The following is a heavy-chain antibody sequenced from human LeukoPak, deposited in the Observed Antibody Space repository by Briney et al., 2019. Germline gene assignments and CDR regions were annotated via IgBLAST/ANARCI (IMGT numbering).Heavy chain of an antibody. CDR2: INPNSGGT. J-gene: IGHJ4*02. CDR3: ARGYGDYATDY. Sequence: ASVKVSCKAFGYTFTGYYMHWVRQAPGQGLEWMGWINPNSGGTDYAQKFQGRVTMTRDTSISTAYMDLSGLRSDDTAVYYCARGYGDYATDYWGQGTLVTVSS. D-gene: IGHD4-17*01. V-gene: IGHV1-2*02. CDR1: GYTFTGYY.